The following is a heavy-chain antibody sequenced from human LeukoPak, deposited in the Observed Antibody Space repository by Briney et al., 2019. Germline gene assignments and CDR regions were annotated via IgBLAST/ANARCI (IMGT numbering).Heavy chain of an antibody. Sequence: SETLSLTCTVSGGSISSGSYYWSWIRQPAGKGLEWIGRIYTSGSTNYNPSLTSRVTMSVDTSKNQFSLKLSSVTAADTAVYYCAREVWCSSTSCPFGYWGQGTLVTVSS. CDR3: AREVWCSSTSCPFGY. CDR1: GGSISSGSYY. D-gene: IGHD2-2*01. V-gene: IGHV4-61*02. CDR2: IYTSGST. J-gene: IGHJ4*02.